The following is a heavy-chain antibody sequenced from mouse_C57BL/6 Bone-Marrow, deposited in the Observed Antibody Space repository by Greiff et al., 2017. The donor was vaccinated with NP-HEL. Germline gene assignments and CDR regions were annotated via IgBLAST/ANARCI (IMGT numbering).Heavy chain of an antibody. CDR2: LSSGGSYT. J-gene: IGHJ3*01. Sequence: EVKLVESGGDLVKPGGSLKLSCAASGFTFSSYGMSWVRQTPDTRLAWVATLSSGGSYTYYPDSVKGRFTISRDNAKNTLYLQMSSLKSEDTAMYYCASVLRWGFAYWGQGTLVTVSA. V-gene: IGHV5-6*01. CDR3: ASVLRWGFAY. D-gene: IGHD1-1*01. CDR1: GFTFSSYG.